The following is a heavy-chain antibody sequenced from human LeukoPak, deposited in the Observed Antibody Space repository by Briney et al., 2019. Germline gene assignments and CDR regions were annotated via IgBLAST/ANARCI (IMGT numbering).Heavy chain of an antibody. J-gene: IGHJ4*02. CDR3: ARGGYSYGSPLDY. Sequence: PGRSLRLSCAASGFTFSSYAMHWVRQAPGKGLEWVAVISYDGSNKYYADSVKGRFTISRDNSKNTLYLQMNSLRAEDTAVYYCARGGYSYGSPLDYWGQGTLVTVSS. D-gene: IGHD5-18*01. CDR2: ISYDGSNK. CDR1: GFTFSSYA. V-gene: IGHV3-30-3*01.